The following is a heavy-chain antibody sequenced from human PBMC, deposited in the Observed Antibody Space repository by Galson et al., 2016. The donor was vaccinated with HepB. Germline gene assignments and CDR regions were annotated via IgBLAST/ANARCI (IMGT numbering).Heavy chain of an antibody. J-gene: IGHJ4*02. CDR3: ARVPFKVRGVHDY. CDR1: GGSISSGGYY. V-gene: IGHV4-31*03. CDR2: IYYSGST. Sequence: TLSLTCTVSGGSISSGGYYWSWIRQHPGKGLEWIGYIYYSGSTHYNPSLKSRVTISVDTSKNQFSLNLSSVTAADTAVYYCARVPFKVRGVHDYWGQGTLVTVSS. D-gene: IGHD3-10*01.